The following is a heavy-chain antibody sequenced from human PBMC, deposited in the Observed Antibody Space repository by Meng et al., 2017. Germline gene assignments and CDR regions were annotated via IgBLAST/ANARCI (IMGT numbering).Heavy chain of an antibody. Sequence: EYKQRVASMKCSSKDSRYPFTSYAMKWVRQAPGPRLAWMGWINTNTGNPTYAQGFTGRFVFSLDTSVSTAYLQISSLKAEDTALYYCAREGRVDFDYWGQGTLVTVSS. CDR2: INTNTGNP. D-gene: IGHD1-26*01. J-gene: IGHJ4*02. CDR3: AREGRVDFDY. V-gene: IGHV7-4-1*02. CDR1: RYPFTSYA.